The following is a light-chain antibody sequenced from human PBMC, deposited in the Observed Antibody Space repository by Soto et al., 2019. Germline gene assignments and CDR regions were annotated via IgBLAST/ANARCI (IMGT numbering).Light chain of an antibody. CDR3: QQYYSYPGT. CDR1: QGISSY. CDR2: AAS. Sequence: AIRMTQSPSSFSASTGDRVTSTCRSSQGISSYLAWYQQKPGKAPNLLIYAASTLQSGVPSRFSGSGSGTDFTLTISCLQSEDFATYYCQQYYSYPGTFGQGTKVEIK. J-gene: IGKJ1*01. V-gene: IGKV1-8*01.